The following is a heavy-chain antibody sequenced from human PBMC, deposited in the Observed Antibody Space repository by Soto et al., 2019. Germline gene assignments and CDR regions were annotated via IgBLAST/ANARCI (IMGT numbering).Heavy chain of an antibody. CDR2: ISGSGGST. V-gene: IGHV3-23*01. CDR1: GFTFSSYA. J-gene: IGHJ4*02. CDR3: AKDLIGYCSSTSCYRRSWDY. D-gene: IGHD2-2*02. Sequence: VGSLRLSGAASGFTFSSYAMSWVRQARGKGLEWVSAISGSGGSTYYADSVKGRFTISRDNSKNTLYLQMNSLRAEDTAVYYCAKDLIGYCSSTSCYRRSWDYWGQGTLVTVSS.